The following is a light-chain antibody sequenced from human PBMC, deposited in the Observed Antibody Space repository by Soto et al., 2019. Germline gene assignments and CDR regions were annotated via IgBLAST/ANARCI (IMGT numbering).Light chain of an antibody. Sequence: DIQMTQSPSTLSASVGDTVTITCRASQTISNWLAWYQQKPGRAPNLLIHSASNLESGVSSRFNGSGSGTDFTLIVSSLQPEDSATYYCQQYNSYPLTFGGGTKVEIK. CDR1: QTISNW. V-gene: IGKV1-5*03. J-gene: IGKJ4*01. CDR3: QQYNSYPLT. CDR2: SAS.